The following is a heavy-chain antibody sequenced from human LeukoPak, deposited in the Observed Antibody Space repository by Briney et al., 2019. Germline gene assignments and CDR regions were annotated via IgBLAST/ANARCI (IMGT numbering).Heavy chain of an antibody. V-gene: IGHV1-46*01. D-gene: IGHD3-22*01. Sequence: GASVKVSCKASGYTFTGYYMHWVRQAPGQGLEWMGIINPSGGSTSYAQKFQGRVTMTRDTSTSTVYMELSSLRSEDTAVYYCARAGIYDSSGYLTDYYFDYWGQGTLVTVSS. CDR1: GYTFTGYY. CDR3: ARAGIYDSSGYLTDYYFDY. J-gene: IGHJ4*02. CDR2: INPSGGST.